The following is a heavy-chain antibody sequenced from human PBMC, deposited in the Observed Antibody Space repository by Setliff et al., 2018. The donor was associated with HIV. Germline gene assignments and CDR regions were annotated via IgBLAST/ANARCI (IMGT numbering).Heavy chain of an antibody. CDR3: AKGPLYSGYDLDYYCYYMDV. Sequence: GASVKVSCKASGGTVTAYAISWVRQAPGQGLEWMGGTIPIFGTANYAQKFQDRLTISADESTSTAYMELSSLRSEDTAVYYCAKGPLYSGYDLDYYCYYMDVWGKGTTVTVSS. CDR1: GGTVTAYA. CDR2: TIPIFGTA. D-gene: IGHD5-12*01. V-gene: IGHV1-69*13. J-gene: IGHJ6*03.